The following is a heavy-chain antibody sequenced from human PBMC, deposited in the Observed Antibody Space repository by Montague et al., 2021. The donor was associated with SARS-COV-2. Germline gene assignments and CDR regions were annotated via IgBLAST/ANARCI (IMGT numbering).Heavy chain of an antibody. CDR3: ARWDEYYDSPYYYYAMDV. Sequence: SETLSLTCTVSGGSISPYYWSWIRQSPGKGLECIGYTSYSGSTDYNPPLKSRVTISIDTSKNQFSLKLSSVTAADTAVYYCARWDEYYDSPYYYYAMDVWGQGTTVTVSS. D-gene: IGHD3-3*01. J-gene: IGHJ6*02. V-gene: IGHV4-59*12. CDR2: TSYSGST. CDR1: GGSISPYY.